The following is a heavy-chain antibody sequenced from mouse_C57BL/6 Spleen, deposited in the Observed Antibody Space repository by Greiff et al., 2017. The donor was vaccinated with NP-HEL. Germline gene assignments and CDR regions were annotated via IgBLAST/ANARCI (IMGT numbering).Heavy chain of an antibody. Sequence: VQLVESGPGLVQPSQSLSITCTVSGFSLTSYGVHWVRQSPGKGLEWLGVIWSGGSTDYNAAFISRLSISKDNSKSQVFFKMNSLQADDTAIYYCARPYYGGYFDVWGTGTTVTVSS. D-gene: IGHD1-1*01. CDR3: ARPYYGGYFDV. J-gene: IGHJ1*03. CDR2: IWSGGST. CDR1: GFSLTSYG. V-gene: IGHV2-2*01.